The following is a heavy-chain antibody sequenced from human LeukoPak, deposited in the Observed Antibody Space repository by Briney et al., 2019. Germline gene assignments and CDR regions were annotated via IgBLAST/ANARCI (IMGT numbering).Heavy chain of an antibody. CDR2: IIPILGIA. D-gene: IGHD5-18*01. V-gene: IGHV1-69*02. CDR3: ALSHLDTAMEVFRWFDP. J-gene: IGHJ5*02. CDR1: GGTFSSYT. Sequence: SVKVSCKASGGTFSSYTISWVRQAPGQGLEWMGRIIPILGIANYAQKFQGRVTITADKSTSTAYMELSSLRSEDTAVYYCALSHLDTAMEVFRWFDPWGQGTLVTVSS.